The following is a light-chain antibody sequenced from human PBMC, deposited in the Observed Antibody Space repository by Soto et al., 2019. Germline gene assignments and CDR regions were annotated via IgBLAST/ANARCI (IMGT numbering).Light chain of an antibody. V-gene: IGKV2-28*01. J-gene: IGKJ1*01. CDR2: FGS. Sequence: DIVMTQSPLSLPVTPGEPASISCSSSQSLLQSNGYNYLDWYLQKPGQSPQLLIFFGSYRASGVPDRFSVSGSGTDFTLKIRSVEAEDVGIYYCMQSQQTPPTFGQGTRVEIK. CDR1: QSLLQSNGYNY. CDR3: MQSQQTPPT.